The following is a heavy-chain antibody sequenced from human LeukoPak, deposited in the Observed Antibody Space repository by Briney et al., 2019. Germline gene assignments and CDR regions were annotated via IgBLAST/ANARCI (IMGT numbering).Heavy chain of an antibody. CDR1: GGSISSYY. D-gene: IGHD3-16*01. CDR2: IYYSGST. V-gene: IGHV4-59*01. Sequence: PSETLSLTCTVSGGSISSYYWSWTRQPPGKGLEWIGYIYYSGSTNYNPSLKSRVTISVDTSKNQFSLKLSSVTAADTAVYYCARVPPNGLRAYYFDYWGQGTLVTVSS. CDR3: ARVPPNGLRAYYFDY. J-gene: IGHJ4*02.